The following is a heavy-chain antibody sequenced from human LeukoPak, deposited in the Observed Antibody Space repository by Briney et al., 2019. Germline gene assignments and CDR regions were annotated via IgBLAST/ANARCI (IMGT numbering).Heavy chain of an antibody. J-gene: IGHJ4*02. Sequence: SGPTLVKPTQTLTLTCTFSGFSLSTSGVGVGWIRQPPGKALEWLALIYWNDDKRYSPSLKSRLTITKDTSKNQVVLTMTNMDPVDTATYCCAHGSVVVVAAPGFDYWAREPWSPSPQ. CDR2: IYWNDDK. D-gene: IGHD2-15*01. CDR1: GFSLSTSGVG. CDR3: AHGSVVVVAAPGFDY. V-gene: IGHV2-5*01.